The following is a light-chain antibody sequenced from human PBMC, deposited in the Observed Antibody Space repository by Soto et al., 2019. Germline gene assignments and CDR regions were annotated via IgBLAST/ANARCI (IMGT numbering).Light chain of an antibody. Sequence: DIQMTQSPSSLSASVGVRATITCRASQNINNYLNWYQQRPGKAPKLLIYAASTLQSGVPSRFSGSGSGTDFTLAISSLQPEDFATYYCQQSYIEPWGTCGQGTKVDIK. J-gene: IGKJ1*01. CDR3: QQSYIEPWGT. CDR2: AAS. CDR1: QNINNY. V-gene: IGKV1-39*01.